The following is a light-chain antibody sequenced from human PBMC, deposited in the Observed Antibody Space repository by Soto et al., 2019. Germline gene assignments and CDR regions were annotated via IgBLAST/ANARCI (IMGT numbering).Light chain of an antibody. CDR2: DAS. V-gene: IGKV1-5*01. Sequence: DIQMTQSPSTLSASVGDRVTITCRAGQSISSWLAWYQQKPGKAPKLLIYDASSLESGVPSRFSGSGSGTEFTLTISSLQPDDFATYYGQQYNSYWTFGQGTKVEIQ. CDR3: QQYNSYWT. CDR1: QSISSW. J-gene: IGKJ1*01.